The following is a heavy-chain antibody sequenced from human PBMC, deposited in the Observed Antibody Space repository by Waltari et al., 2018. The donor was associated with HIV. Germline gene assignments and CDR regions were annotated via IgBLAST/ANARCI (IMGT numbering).Heavy chain of an antibody. Sequence: EVQLLESGGDLQQPGGSLRLSCAASGFIFSSYAMSWVRPAPGRGLELVLSINGGTTGTFYAYGVKGRFTISRDSSKNTLYLQMNSLRAEDTAVYYCAKDRSYDSSGYFDYWGEGTLVTVSS. CDR2: INGGTTGT. J-gene: IGHJ4*02. CDR1: GFIFSSYA. CDR3: AKDRSYDSSGYFDY. V-gene: IGHV3-23*01. D-gene: IGHD3-22*01.